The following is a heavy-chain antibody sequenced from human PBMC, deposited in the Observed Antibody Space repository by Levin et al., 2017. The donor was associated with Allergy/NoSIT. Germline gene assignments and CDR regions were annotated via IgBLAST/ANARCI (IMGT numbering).Heavy chain of an antibody. CDR1: GGSISDYY. CDR2: FYYSGTT. V-gene: IGHV4-59*08. D-gene: IGHD6-19*01. Sequence: GSLRLSCTVSGGSISDYYWSWIRQPPGKGLEWIGYFYYSGTTNYNPSLKRRVTISVDTSKNQFSLKLSSVTAADTAVYYGARRGVADTLDYWGQGTLVTVSS. CDR3: ARRGVADTLDY. J-gene: IGHJ4*02.